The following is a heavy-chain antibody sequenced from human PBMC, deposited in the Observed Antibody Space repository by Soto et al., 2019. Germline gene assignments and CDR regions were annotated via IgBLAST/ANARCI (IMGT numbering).Heavy chain of an antibody. CDR3: ARSPPRVERNNYAGGWFDP. V-gene: IGHV1-8*01. Sequence: ASVKVSCKASGYTFTSYDINWVRQATGQGLEWMGWMDPNSGNTGYPQKFQGRVTMTRNTSISTAYMELSSLRFEDTAVYYCARSPPRVERNNYAGGWFDPWGQGTLVT. D-gene: IGHD4-4*01. CDR2: MDPNSGNT. CDR1: GYTFTSYD. J-gene: IGHJ5*02.